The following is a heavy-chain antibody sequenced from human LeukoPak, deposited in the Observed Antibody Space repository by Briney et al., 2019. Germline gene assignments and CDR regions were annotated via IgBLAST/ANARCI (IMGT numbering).Heavy chain of an antibody. J-gene: IGHJ6*03. CDR2: IYTSGST. CDR3: ARVRVNYYMDV. D-gene: IGHD3-22*01. CDR1: GGSISSGSYY. V-gene: IGHV4-61*02. Sequence: PSQTLSLTCTVSGGSISSGSYYWSWIRQPARKGLEWIGRIYTSGSTNYNPSLKSRVTISVDTSKNQFSLKLSSVTAADTAVYYCARVRVNYYMDVWGKGTTVTVSS.